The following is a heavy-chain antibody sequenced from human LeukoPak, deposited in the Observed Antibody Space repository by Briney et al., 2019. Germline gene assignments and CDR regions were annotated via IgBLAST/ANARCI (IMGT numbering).Heavy chain of an antibody. CDR2: ISSGSGTI. Sequence: GGSLRLSCAASGFSFSSYSMNWVRQAPGKGLEYVSYISSGSGTIYYADSVQGRFTISRDNAKNTLYLQMNSLSAEDTAVYYCARAQKYSYDAFDIWGQGTMVTVSS. D-gene: IGHD4-11*01. V-gene: IGHV3-48*04. CDR3: ARAQKYSYDAFDI. J-gene: IGHJ3*02. CDR1: GFSFSSYS.